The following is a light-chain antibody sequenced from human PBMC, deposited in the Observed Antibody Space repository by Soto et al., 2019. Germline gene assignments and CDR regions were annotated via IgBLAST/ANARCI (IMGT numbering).Light chain of an antibody. CDR3: HQYGTAPLT. J-gene: IGKJ3*01. V-gene: IGKV3-20*01. CDR1: QSVAANS. CDR2: GAS. Sequence: EVVLTQSPGTLSLSPGERATLSCRASQSVAANSLAWYQQKRGQAPRLLIYGASSRATGIPDRFSGSGSGTAFTLTISRLEPEDFSVYYCHQYGTAPLTFGPGTKVDIK.